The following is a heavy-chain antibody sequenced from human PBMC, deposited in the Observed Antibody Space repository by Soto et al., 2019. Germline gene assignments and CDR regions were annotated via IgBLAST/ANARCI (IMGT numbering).Heavy chain of an antibody. D-gene: IGHD2-15*01. Sequence: LXLSCSASRFPFSSYAMHWFRQAPGKGLEYVSAISSNGGSTYYADSLKGRFTISRDNSKNTLYLQMSSLRAEDTAVYYCVKWDELLNWGGFDYWGQGTLVTVSS. CDR2: ISSNGGST. V-gene: IGHV3-64D*06. CDR3: VKWDELLNWGGFDY. J-gene: IGHJ4*02. CDR1: RFPFSSYA.